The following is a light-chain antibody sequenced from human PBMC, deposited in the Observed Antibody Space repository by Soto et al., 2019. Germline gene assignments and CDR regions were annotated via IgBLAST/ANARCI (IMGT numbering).Light chain of an antibody. V-gene: IGKV3-15*01. CDR1: QSVSSK. CDR2: GAS. Sequence: EIVMTQSPVTLSVSPGERATLSCRASQSVSSKLAWYQQKPGQAPRPLIYGASTRAIGIPDRFSGSGSGTEFTLTISSLQSEDFAVYYCHQYDNWPRTFGRGTKV. CDR3: HQYDNWPRT. J-gene: IGKJ1*01.